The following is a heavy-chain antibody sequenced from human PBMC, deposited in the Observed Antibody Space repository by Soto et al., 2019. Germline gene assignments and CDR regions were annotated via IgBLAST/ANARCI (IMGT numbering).Heavy chain of an antibody. CDR1: RYTFTGYY. V-gene: IGHV1-2*02. D-gene: IGHD6-13*01. J-gene: IGHJ5*02. Sequence: ASGKGSSNDSRYTFTGYYMHWVRQAPGQGLEWMGWINPNRGGTNYAQKFQGRVTMTRDTSISTAYMELSRLRSDDTAVYYCARDIAAADNWFDPWGQGTLVPVSS. CDR2: INPNRGGT. CDR3: ARDIAAADNWFDP.